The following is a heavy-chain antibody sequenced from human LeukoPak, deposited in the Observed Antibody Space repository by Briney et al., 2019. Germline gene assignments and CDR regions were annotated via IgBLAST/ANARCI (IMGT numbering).Heavy chain of an antibody. CDR1: GFTFSSYV. Sequence: GGSLRLSCAASGFTFSSYVMHWVRQAPGKGLEWVAIISYDGSNEYYADSVKGRFTISRDNAKNSLYLQMNSLRAEDTAVYYCARDWAPRSGWYKYYFDYWGQGTLVTVSS. CDR3: ARDWAPRSGWYKYYFDY. V-gene: IGHV3-30*04. J-gene: IGHJ4*02. CDR2: ISYDGSNE. D-gene: IGHD6-19*01.